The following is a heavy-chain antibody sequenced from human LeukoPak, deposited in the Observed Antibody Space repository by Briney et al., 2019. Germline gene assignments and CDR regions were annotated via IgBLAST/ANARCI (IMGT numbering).Heavy chain of an antibody. CDR1: GGSISSGNYY. Sequence: SETLSLTCTVSGGSISSGNYYWSWIRQHPGRGLEWIGYIHHSGSTYYNPSLKSRVIISVDTSKNQFSLKLNSVTAADTAVYYCATYGSGSYRFDPWGQGTLVTVSS. V-gene: IGHV4-31*03. CDR3: ATYGSGSYRFDP. J-gene: IGHJ5*02. CDR2: IHHSGST. D-gene: IGHD3-10*01.